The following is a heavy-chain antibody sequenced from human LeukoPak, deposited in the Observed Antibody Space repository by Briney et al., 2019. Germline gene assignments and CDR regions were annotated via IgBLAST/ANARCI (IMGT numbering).Heavy chain of an antibody. CDR2: TNQDGSER. V-gene: IGHV3-7*05. J-gene: IGHJ4*02. D-gene: IGHD3-10*01. CDR3: ARSHRSFASGSGDY. Sequence: PGGSLRLSCAASKFTFSAYWMSWVRQAPGKGLEWVANTNQDGSERYYVDSVKGRFSISRDNAKNSLVLQMNSLRAEDTAVYFCARSHRSFASGSGDYWGQGTLVTVSS. CDR1: KFTFSAYW.